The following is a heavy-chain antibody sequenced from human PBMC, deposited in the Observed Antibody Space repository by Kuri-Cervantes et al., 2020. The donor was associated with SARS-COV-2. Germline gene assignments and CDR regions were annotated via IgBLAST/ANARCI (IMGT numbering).Heavy chain of an antibody. CDR3: TMGDWFDP. CDR1: GFMFSRYW. J-gene: IGHJ5*02. D-gene: IGHD3-16*01. V-gene: IGHV3-73*01. Sequence: GESLKISCAASGFMFSRYWMSWVRQASGKGLEWVGRIRSKANSYATAYAASVKGRFTISRDDSKNTAYLQMNSLKTEDTAVYYCTMGDWFDPWGQGTLVTVSS. CDR2: IRSKANSYAT.